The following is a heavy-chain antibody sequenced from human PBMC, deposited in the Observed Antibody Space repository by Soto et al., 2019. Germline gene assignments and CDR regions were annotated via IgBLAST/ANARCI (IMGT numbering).Heavy chain of an antibody. CDR3: ATGRISRGLDV. Sequence: SVTLSLTCLFSGLTSSSYYWSWIRQPPGKGLEWIGYIYSRGTTSYNPSLKSRATILVDTSKNQFSLRLTSVTATDTAVYYCATGRISRGLDVWGQGTKVTVSS. CDR2: IYSRGTT. V-gene: IGHV4-59*12. J-gene: IGHJ6*02. CDR1: GLTSSSYY.